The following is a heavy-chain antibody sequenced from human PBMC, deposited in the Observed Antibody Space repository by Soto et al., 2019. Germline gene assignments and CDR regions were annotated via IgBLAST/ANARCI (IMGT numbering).Heavy chain of an antibody. D-gene: IGHD3-10*01. CDR1: GGSFSGYY. CDR3: VRDPGRYYYYYYGMDV. CDR2: INHSGST. Sequence: SETLSLTCAVYGGSFSGYYWSWIRQPPGKGLEWIGEINHSGSTNYNPSLKSRVTISVDTSKNQFSLKLSSVTAADTAVYYCVRDPGRYYYYYYGMDVWGQGTRVTVSS. V-gene: IGHV4-34*01. J-gene: IGHJ6*02.